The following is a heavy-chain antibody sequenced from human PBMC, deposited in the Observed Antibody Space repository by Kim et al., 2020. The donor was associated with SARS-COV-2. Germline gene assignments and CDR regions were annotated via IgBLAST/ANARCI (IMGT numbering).Heavy chain of an antibody. J-gene: IGHJ4*02. Sequence: YADSVKRRFAIARDNAKNTLYVQMTRLSAEDTAVYYCAKGGRYSYGYIDYWGQGTLVTVSS. V-gene: IGHV3-74*01. D-gene: IGHD5-18*01. CDR3: AKGGRYSYGYIDY.